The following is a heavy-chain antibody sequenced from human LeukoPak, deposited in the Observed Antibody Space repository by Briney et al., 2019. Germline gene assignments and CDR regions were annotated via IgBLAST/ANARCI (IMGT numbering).Heavy chain of an antibody. J-gene: IGHJ4*02. CDR3: ARHGAAYDSSGYYYFFGY. CDR1: GYSFSNYW. D-gene: IGHD3-22*01. CDR2: IYPGDSDT. V-gene: IGHV5-51*01. Sequence: GDSLKISCKGSGYSFSNYWIGWVRQMPGKGLKWMGIIYPGDSDTRYSPSFQGQVTISADKSISTAYLQWSSLKASDTAMYYCARHGAAYDSSGYYYFFGYWGQGTLVTVSS.